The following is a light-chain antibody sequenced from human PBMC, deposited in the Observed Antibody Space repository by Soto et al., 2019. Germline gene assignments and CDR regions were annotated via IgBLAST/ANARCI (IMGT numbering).Light chain of an antibody. CDR3: QQSHSTRLT. Sequence: DIQMTQSPPSLSASVGDRVAITCRTSQSIDTYLNWYQQKPGKAPKLLIYKASSLQSGVPARFSGSGSGTDFTLTIISLEREDFATYYCQQSHSTRLTFGGGTKVDIK. CDR1: QSIDTY. J-gene: IGKJ4*01. V-gene: IGKV1-39*01. CDR2: KAS.